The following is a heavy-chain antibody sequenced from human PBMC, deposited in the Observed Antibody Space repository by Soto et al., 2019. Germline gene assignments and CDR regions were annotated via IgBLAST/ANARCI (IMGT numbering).Heavy chain of an antibody. CDR2: ISGSGGST. Sequence: LRLSCAASGFTFSSYAMSWVRQAPGKGLEWVSAISGSGGSTYYADSVKGRFTISRDNSKNTLYLQMNSLRAEDTAVYYCAKDHSPSHTGSSSFPLDPWGQGTLVTVYS. J-gene: IGHJ5*02. CDR3: AKDHSPSHTGSSSFPLDP. D-gene: IGHD6-6*01. V-gene: IGHV3-23*01. CDR1: GFTFSSYA.